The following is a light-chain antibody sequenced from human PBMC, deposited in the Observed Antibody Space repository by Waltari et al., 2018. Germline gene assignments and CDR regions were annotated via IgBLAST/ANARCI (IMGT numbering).Light chain of an antibody. CDR1: QTIVGW. V-gene: IGKV1-5*03. Sequence: DIQMTPSPSTLSASVGNRVTITCRASQTIVGWLAWYQQKPGKSPKLLIYQASSLESGVPSRFSGSGAGTEFTLTISSLQPDDFATYYCQQYNSYPITFGQGTRLEIK. CDR3: QQYNSYPIT. CDR2: QAS. J-gene: IGKJ5*01.